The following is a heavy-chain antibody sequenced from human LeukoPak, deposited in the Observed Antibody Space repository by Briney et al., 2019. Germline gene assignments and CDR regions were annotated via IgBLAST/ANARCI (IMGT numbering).Heavy chain of an antibody. J-gene: IGHJ5*01. D-gene: IGHD3-10*01. CDR1: GFTFTSYG. CDR2: ISIDGTKK. Sequence: PGGSLRLSCAASGFTFTSYGMHWVRQAPGKGLEGVAVISIDGTKKYYADSVKGRFTISRDNSKNTLFLQMNSLRIEDTAVYHCAKDSFYYGSGSENWFDSWGQGTLVTVSS. CDR3: AKDSFYYGSGSENWFDS. V-gene: IGHV3-30*18.